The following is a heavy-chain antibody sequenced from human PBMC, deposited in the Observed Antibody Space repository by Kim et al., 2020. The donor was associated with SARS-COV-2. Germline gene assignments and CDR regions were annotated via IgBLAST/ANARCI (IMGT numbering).Heavy chain of an antibody. J-gene: IGHJ6*02. CDR2: ISSSSSTI. CDR3: ASTMGKWWVQRERQGFLNPNYYYYYYGMDV. Sequence: GGSLRLSCAASGFTFSSYSMNWVRQAPGKGLEWVSYISSSSSTIYYADSVKGRFTISRDNAKNSLYLQMNSLRDEDTAVYYCASTMGKWWVQRERQGFLNPNYYYYYYGMDVWGQGTTVTVSS. CDR1: GFTFSSYS. V-gene: IGHV3-48*02. D-gene: IGHD1-1*01.